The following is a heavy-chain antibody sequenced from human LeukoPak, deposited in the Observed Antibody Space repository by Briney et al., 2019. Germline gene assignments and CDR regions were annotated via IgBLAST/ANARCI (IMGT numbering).Heavy chain of an antibody. CDR3: ATVSYRFNWFDP. J-gene: IGHJ5*02. D-gene: IGHD1-26*01. CDR1: GYTLTELS. V-gene: IGHV1-24*01. Sequence: ASVKVSCKVSGYTLTELSMHWVRQAPGKGLEWMGGFDPEDGETIYAQKFQGRVTMTEDTSTGTAYMELSSLRSEDTAVYFCATVSYRFNWFDPWGQGTLVTVSS. CDR2: FDPEDGET.